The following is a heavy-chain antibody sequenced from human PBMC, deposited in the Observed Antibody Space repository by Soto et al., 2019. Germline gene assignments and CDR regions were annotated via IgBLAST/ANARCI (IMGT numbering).Heavy chain of an antibody. CDR2: IYYTGYT. V-gene: IGHV4-39*01. D-gene: IGHD5-18*01. Sequence: KPSETLSLTCTVSGGPISSSSYYWGWIRQAPGKGLEWLATIYYTGYTYHNPSLKSHVTISVDTSKNQFSLKLTSVTAADTALYYCARSAIATHWFFDLWGRGTLVTVSS. CDR1: GGPISSSSYY. CDR3: ARSAIATHWFFDL. J-gene: IGHJ2*01.